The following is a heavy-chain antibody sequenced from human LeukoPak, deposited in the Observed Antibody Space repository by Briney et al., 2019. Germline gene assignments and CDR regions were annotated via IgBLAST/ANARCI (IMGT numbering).Heavy chain of an antibody. J-gene: IGHJ4*02. D-gene: IGHD2-15*01. Sequence: ASVKVSCKASGYTFTSYYMHWVRQAPGQGLEWMGIINPSGGSTSYAQKFQGRVTMTRDTSTSTVYMELSSLRSEDTAVYYCASSMCGGSCYSPFDYWGQGTLVTVSS. V-gene: IGHV1-46*01. CDR2: INPSGGST. CDR3: ASSMCGGSCYSPFDY. CDR1: GYTFTSYY.